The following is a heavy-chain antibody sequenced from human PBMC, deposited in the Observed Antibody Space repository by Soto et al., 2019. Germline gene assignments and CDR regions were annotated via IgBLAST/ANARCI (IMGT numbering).Heavy chain of an antibody. V-gene: IGHV3-23*01. Sequence: GGSLRLSCAVSGFTFSDHAMTWVRQAPGKGLEWVSTTRNDDDRTFYADSVKGRFTVSRDRSNNTLYLQMNSLRAEDTAVYFCARPPLYSNGGYFDSWGQGTLVTVSS. D-gene: IGHD6-19*01. CDR2: TRNDDDRT. J-gene: IGHJ4*02. CDR1: GFTFSDHA. CDR3: ARPPLYSNGGYFDS.